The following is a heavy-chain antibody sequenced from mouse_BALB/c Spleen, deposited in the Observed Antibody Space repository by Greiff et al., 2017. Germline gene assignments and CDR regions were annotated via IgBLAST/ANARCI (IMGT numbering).Heavy chain of an antibody. CDR2: IYPGSGST. J-gene: IGHJ1*01. Sequence: LQQPGSELVRPGASVKLSCKASGYTFTSYWMHWVKQRPGQGLEWIGNIYPGSGSTNYDEKFKSKATLTVDTSSSTAYMQLSSLTSEDSAVYYCTRVYYGSSEEWYFDVWGAGTTVTVSS. D-gene: IGHD1-1*01. CDR3: TRVYYGSSEEWYFDV. CDR1: GYTFTSYW. V-gene: IGHV1S22*01.